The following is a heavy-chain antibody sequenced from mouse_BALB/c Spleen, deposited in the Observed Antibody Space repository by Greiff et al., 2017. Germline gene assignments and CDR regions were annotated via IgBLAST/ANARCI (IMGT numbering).Heavy chain of an antibody. J-gene: IGHJ4*01. Sequence: DLVKPGASVKLSCKASGYTFTSYWINWIKQRPGQGLEWIGRIAPGSGSTYYNEMFKGKATLTVDTSSSTAYIQLSSLSSEDFAVYFCARSTMITRSAMDYWGQGTSVTVSS. CDR2: IAPGSGST. D-gene: IGHD2-4*01. CDR1: GYTFTSYW. V-gene: IGHV1S41*01. CDR3: ARSTMITRSAMDY.